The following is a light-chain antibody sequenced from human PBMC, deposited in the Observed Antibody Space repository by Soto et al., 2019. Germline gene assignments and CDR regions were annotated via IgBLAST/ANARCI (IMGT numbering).Light chain of an antibody. CDR3: QQSYSTPHT. CDR2: AAS. V-gene: IGKV1-39*01. Sequence: DIQMTQSPSSLSASVGDRVTITCRASQSISSYLNWYQQKPGKAPKLLIYAASSLQSGVPSRFSGSGSGTDFILTISSLQPEDFETYYCQQSYSTPHTFGGGTKVDIK. CDR1: QSISSY. J-gene: IGKJ4*01.